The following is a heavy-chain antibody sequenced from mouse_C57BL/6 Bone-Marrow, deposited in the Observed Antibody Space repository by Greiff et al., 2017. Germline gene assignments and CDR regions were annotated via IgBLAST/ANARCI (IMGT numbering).Heavy chain of an antibody. CDR2: IHPRNGGT. J-gene: IGHJ4*01. Sequence: HVQLQQPGTELVKPGASVKLSCKPSGSTLTSYWMYWVKQRPGPGLAGIGNIHPRNGGTNYNEKFKTKATLTVDKASSTAYMQLSSLTSEDSAVYYCARDGYYAMDYWGQGTSVTVSS. V-gene: IGHV1-53*01. CDR1: GSTLTSYW. D-gene: IGHD2-3*01. CDR3: ARDGYYAMDY.